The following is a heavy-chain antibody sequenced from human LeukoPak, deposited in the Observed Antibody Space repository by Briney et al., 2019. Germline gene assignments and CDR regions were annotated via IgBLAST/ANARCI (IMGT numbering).Heavy chain of an antibody. D-gene: IGHD6-13*01. CDR3: ARQGGVAAAGGALDY. CDR2: IYPGDSDT. Sequence: GSFLKISCKASGYSFTSHWICWLRQIPRKRLEWVWIIYPGDSDTRYRPSFQGQVTISADKSINTAYLQWNSLKASDTARYYCARQGGVAAAGGALDYWGQGTLVTVSS. CDR1: GYSFTSHW. J-gene: IGHJ4*02. V-gene: IGHV5-51*01.